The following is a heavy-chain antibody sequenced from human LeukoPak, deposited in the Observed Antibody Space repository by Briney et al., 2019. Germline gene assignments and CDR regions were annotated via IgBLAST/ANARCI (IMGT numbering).Heavy chain of an antibody. J-gene: IGHJ4*02. CDR1: GLTFSSYA. CDR3: AKDSSGWYDEFDY. Sequence: GGSLRLSCAASGLTFSSYAMSWVRQAPGKGLEWVSTISDSGYGTYNADSVKGRFTISRDNSKNTLYLQIYSLRAEDTAIYYCAKDSSGWYDEFDYWGQGTLVTVSS. CDR2: ISDSGYGT. V-gene: IGHV3-23*01. D-gene: IGHD6-19*01.